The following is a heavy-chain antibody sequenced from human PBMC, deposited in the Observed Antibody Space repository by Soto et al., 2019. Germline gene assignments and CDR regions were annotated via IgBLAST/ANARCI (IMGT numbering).Heavy chain of an antibody. CDR2: INHSGST. CDR1: GGSLSGYY. Sequence: SETLSLTCAVYGGSLSGYYWSWIRQPPGKGLEWIGEINHSGSTNYNPSLKSRVTISVDTSKKQFSLKLRSVTAADTAVYSCAREGRNDYYYMDVWGKGTTVTVSS. CDR3: AREGRNDYYYMDV. D-gene: IGHD2-8*01. V-gene: IGHV4-34*01. J-gene: IGHJ6*03.